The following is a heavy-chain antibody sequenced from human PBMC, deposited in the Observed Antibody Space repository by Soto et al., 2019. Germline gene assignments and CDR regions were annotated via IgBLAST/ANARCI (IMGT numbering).Heavy chain of an antibody. CDR2: VYSTGGT. CDR1: SGPTSSHN. V-gene: IGHV4-59*08. D-gene: IGHD1-1*01. Sequence: QVQLQQSGPGLVKPSETLSLTCSVSSGPTSSHNWGWIRQTPGRGLEWIGYVYSTGGTSYNPSLISRVTISADTSTNPLSLTLTSVTAADTAVYYCVRQGIGNLHGLVDVWGQGTTVRVSS. CDR3: VRQGIGNLHGLVDV. J-gene: IGHJ6*02.